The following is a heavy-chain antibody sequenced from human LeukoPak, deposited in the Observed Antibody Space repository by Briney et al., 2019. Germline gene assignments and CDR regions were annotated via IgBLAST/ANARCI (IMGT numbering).Heavy chain of an antibody. CDR1: GGSFSGYY. J-gene: IGHJ5*02. V-gene: IGHV4-34*01. CDR3: ARRPRDCSGGSCYGNWGFDP. CDR2: INHSGST. Sequence: SETLSLTCAVYGGSFSGYYWSWIRQPPGKGLEWIGEINHSGSTNYNPSLKSRVTISVDTSKNQFSLKLSSVTAADTAVYYCARRPRDCSGGSCYGNWGFDPWGQGTLVTVSS. D-gene: IGHD2-15*01.